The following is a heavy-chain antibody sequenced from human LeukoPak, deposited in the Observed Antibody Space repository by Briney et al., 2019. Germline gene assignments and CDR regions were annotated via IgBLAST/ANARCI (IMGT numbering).Heavy chain of an antibody. V-gene: IGHV3-7*01. Sequence: PGGSLRLSCAASGFTFSSHWMSSVRQAPGKGLEWVANIKQDGSEKYYVDSVKGRFTISRDNAKNSLYLQMNSLRAEDTAVYYCARDRMDSSGWAYYYYYYYMDVWGKGTTVTVSS. J-gene: IGHJ6*03. CDR2: IKQDGSEK. CDR1: GFTFSSHW. D-gene: IGHD6-19*01. CDR3: ARDRMDSSGWAYYYYYYYMDV.